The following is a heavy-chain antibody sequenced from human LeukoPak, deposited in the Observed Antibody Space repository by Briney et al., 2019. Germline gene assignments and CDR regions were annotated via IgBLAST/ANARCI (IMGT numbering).Heavy chain of an antibody. J-gene: IGHJ6*02. D-gene: IGHD3-3*01. CDR3: ARANDFWSGFDYYYYGMDV. Sequence: GGSLRLSCAASGFTFSGYAMSWVRQAPGKGLEWVAAVSGGGDSVHYADSVKGRFTISRDNAKNSLYLQMNSLRAEDTAVYYCARANDFWSGFDYYYYGMDVWGQGTTVTVSS. CDR1: GFTFSGYA. V-gene: IGHV3-23*01. CDR2: VSGGGDSV.